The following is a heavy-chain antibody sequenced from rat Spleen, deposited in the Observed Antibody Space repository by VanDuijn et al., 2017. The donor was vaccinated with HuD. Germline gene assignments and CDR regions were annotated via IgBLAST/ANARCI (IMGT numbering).Heavy chain of an antibody. V-gene: IGHV5-25*01. D-gene: IGHD1-9*01. CDR1: GFNFSSYY. J-gene: IGHJ2*01. CDR2: IDTGGSNT. Sequence: EVQLVESGGGLVQPGRSMRLSCAASGFNFSSYYMAWVRQAPTKGLEWVASIDTGGSNTYYRQTVQGRFTISRDNAKSTLYLQMDSLRSEDTATYYCARHPTMGITTNYWYFDFWGQGVMVTVSS. CDR3: ARHPTMGITTNYWYFDF.